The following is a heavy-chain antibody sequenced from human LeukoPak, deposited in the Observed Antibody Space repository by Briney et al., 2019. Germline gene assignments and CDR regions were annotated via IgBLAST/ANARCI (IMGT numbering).Heavy chain of an antibody. V-gene: IGHV4-61*02. Sequence: SETLSLTCTVSGGSISSSSYYWSWIRQPAGKGLEWIGRIYTSGSTNYNPSLKSRVTISVDTSKNQFSLKLSSVTAADTAVYYCAREYGSGRYNWFDPWGQGTLVTVSS. CDR3: AREYGSGRYNWFDP. J-gene: IGHJ5*02. CDR1: GGSISSSSYY. D-gene: IGHD3-10*01. CDR2: IYTSGST.